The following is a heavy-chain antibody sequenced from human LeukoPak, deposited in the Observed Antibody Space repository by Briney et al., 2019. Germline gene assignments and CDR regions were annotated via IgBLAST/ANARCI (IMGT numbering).Heavy chain of an antibody. D-gene: IGHD5-12*01. CDR3: AKGRREESGYDALFDY. CDR1: GFTFSSNY. CDR2: IYSGGST. V-gene: IGHV3-53*01. J-gene: IGHJ4*02. Sequence: GGSLRLSCAASGFTFSSNYMSWARQAPGKGLEWVSVIYSGGSTYYADSVKGRFTISRDNSKNTLYLQMNSLRAEDTALYYCAKGRREESGYDALFDYWGQGTLVTVSS.